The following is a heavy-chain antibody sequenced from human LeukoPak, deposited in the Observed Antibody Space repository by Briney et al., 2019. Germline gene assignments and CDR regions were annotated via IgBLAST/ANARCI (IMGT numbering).Heavy chain of an antibody. CDR2: IYYSGST. J-gene: IGHJ4*02. D-gene: IGHD3-10*01. V-gene: IGHV4-59*01. CDR3: ARGGGWFGELLPSFDY. CDR1: GGSISSYY. Sequence: SETLSLTCTVSGGSISSYYWSWIRQPPGKGLEWIGYIYYSGSTNYNPSLKSRVTISVDTSKNQFSLKLSSVTAADTAVYYCARGGGWFGELLPSFDYWGQGTLVTVSS.